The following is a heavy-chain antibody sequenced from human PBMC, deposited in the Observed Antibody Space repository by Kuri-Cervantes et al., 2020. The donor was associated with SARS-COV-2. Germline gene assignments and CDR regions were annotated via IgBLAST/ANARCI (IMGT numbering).Heavy chain of an antibody. D-gene: IGHD3-22*01. J-gene: IGHJ4*02. Sequence: SLKISCAASGFTFSSYWMSWVRQAPGKGLEWVSGISWNSGSIGYADSVKGRFTISRDNAKNSLYLQMNSLRAEDMALYYCAKVGPTYDSSGYYDYWGQGTLVTVSS. V-gene: IGHV3-9*03. CDR1: GFTFSSYW. CDR2: ISWNSGSI. CDR3: AKVGPTYDSSGYYDY.